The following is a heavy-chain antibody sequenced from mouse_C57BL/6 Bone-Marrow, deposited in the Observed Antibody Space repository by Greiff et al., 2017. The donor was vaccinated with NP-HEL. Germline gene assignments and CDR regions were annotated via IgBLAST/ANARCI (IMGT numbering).Heavy chain of an antibody. V-gene: IGHV1-72*01. CDR1: GYTFTNYW. CDR2: IDPDSGGT. CDR3: ASYYYGSGYFDY. D-gene: IGHD1-1*01. Sequence: QVQLQQPGAELVKPGASVKLSCKASGYTFTNYWMHWVKQRPGRGLEWIGRIDPDSGGTKYNEKFKSKATLTVDKPSSTAYMQLSSLTSEDSAVDYGASYYYGSGYFDYGGQGTTLTVSS. J-gene: IGHJ2*01.